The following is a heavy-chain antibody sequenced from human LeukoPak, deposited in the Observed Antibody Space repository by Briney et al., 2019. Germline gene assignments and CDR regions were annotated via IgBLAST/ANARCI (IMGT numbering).Heavy chain of an antibody. J-gene: IGHJ4*02. CDR2: INPSGGST. CDR3: ARDTIDYGDEYYFDY. V-gene: IGHV1-46*01. D-gene: IGHD4-17*01. CDR1: GGTFCSYA. Sequence: ASVKVSCKASGGTFCSYAISWVRQAPGQGLEWMGIINPSGGSTSYAQKFQGRVTMTRDTSTSTVYMELSSLRSEDTAVYYCARDTIDYGDEYYFDYWGQGTLVTVSS.